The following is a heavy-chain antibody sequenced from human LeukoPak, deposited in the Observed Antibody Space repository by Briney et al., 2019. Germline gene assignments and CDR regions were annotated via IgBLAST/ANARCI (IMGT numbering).Heavy chain of an antibody. CDR2: IYYSGST. V-gene: IGHV4-61*01. Sequence: SETLSLTCAVSGGSVSSGSYYWSWIRQPPGKGLEWIGYIYYSGSTNYNPSLKSRVTISVDTSKNQFSLKLSSVTAADTAVYYCARVSPPPRHYYGSGSYYLGPFDYWGQGTLVTVSS. D-gene: IGHD3-10*01. CDR3: ARVSPPPRHYYGSGSYYLGPFDY. CDR1: GGSVSSGSYY. J-gene: IGHJ4*02.